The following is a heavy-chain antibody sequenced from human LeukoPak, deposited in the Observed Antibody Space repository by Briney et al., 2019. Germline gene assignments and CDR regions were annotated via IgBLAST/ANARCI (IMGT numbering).Heavy chain of an antibody. V-gene: IGHV1-46*01. CDR3: ASESGSELGGPYYYGMDV. CDR1: GYTFTSYY. D-gene: IGHD7-27*01. Sequence: ASVKVSCKASGYTFTSYYMHWVRQAPGQGLEWMGIINPSGGSTSYAQKFQGRVTMTRDTSTSTVYMELSSLRSEDTAVYYCASESGSELGGPYYYGMDVWGQGTTVTVSS. J-gene: IGHJ6*02. CDR2: INPSGGST.